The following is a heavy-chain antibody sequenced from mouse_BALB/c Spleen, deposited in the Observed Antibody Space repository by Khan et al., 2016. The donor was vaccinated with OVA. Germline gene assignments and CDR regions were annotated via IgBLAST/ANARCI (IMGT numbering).Heavy chain of an antibody. CDR2: IRYSGST. CDR1: GYSITSDYA. J-gene: IGHJ2*01. CDR3: ATGRIVHRYQDNFDY. Sequence: VQLQESGPGLLKPSQSLSLTCTVTGYSITSDYACNWIRQFPGNKLEWMAYIRYSGSTTYSPSLRRRISITRDTSKNQFFLQLNSVTTAYTAPYYCATGRIVHRYQDNFDYGGQGTTITVAA. V-gene: IGHV3-2*02. D-gene: IGHD2-5*01.